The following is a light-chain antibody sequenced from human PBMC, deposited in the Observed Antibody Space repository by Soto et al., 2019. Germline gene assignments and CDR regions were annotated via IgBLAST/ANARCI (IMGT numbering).Light chain of an antibody. Sequence: EIVLTQSPATLSLSPGERATLSCRAGQSVSSYLAWYQQKPGQAPRLLMYDASNRATGIPARFSGSGSGTDFTRTISSLEPEDFAVYYCQQRSNWPPEFGPGTKVDIK. V-gene: IGKV3-11*01. CDR2: DAS. CDR1: QSVSSY. CDR3: QQRSNWPPE. J-gene: IGKJ3*01.